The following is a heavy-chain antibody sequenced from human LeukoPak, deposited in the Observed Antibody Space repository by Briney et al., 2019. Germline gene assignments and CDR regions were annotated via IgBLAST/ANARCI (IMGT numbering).Heavy chain of an antibody. CDR1: GGSVSSGSYY. J-gene: IGHJ4*02. CDR3: AKWAQQLASFDY. D-gene: IGHD6-13*01. CDR2: IYYSGST. Sequence: SETLSLTCTVSGGSVSSGSYYWSWIRQPPGKGLEWSGYIYYSGSTNYNPSLKSRVTISVDTSKNQFSLKLSSVTAADTAVYYCAKWAQQLASFDYWGQGTLVTVSS. V-gene: IGHV4-61*01.